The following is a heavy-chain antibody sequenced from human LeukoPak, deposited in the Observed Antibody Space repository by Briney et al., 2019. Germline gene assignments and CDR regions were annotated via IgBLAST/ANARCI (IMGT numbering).Heavy chain of an antibody. Sequence: SETLSLTCAVYGGSFSGYYWSWIRQPPGKGLEWIGEINHSESTNYNPSLKSRVTISVDTSKNQFSLKLSSVTAADTAVYYCARFGGTTWAYFDYWGQGTLVTVSS. D-gene: IGHD3-10*01. CDR1: GGSFSGYY. V-gene: IGHV4-34*01. CDR2: INHSEST. CDR3: ARFGGTTWAYFDY. J-gene: IGHJ4*02.